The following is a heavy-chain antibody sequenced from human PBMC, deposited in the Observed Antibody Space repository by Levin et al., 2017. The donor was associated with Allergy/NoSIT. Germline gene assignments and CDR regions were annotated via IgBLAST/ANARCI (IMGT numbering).Heavy chain of an antibody. Sequence: GGSLRLSCAASGFTFSSYGMHWVRQAPGKGLEWVAVISYDGSNKYYADSVKGRFTISRDNSKNTLYLQMNSLRAEDTAVYYCAKTKIYCSSTSCSNVYFDLWGRGTLVTVSS. CDR2: ISYDGSNK. J-gene: IGHJ2*01. D-gene: IGHD2-2*01. V-gene: IGHV3-30*18. CDR3: AKTKIYCSSTSCSNVYFDL. CDR1: GFTFSSYG.